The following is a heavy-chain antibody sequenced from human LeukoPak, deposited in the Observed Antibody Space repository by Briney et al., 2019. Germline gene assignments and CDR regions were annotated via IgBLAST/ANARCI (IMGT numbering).Heavy chain of an antibody. Sequence: SETLSLTCTVSGGSISSYYWSWIRQPPGKGLEWIGEINHSGSTNYNPSLKSRVTISVDTSKNQFSLKLSSVTAADTAVYYCARLIRYFDWLRYYYYYMDVWGKGTTVTISS. CDR2: INHSGST. V-gene: IGHV4-34*01. D-gene: IGHD3-9*01. J-gene: IGHJ6*03. CDR1: GGSISSYY. CDR3: ARLIRYFDWLRYYYYYMDV.